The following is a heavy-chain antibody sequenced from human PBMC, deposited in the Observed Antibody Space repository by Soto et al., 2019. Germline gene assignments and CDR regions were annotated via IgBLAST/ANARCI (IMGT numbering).Heavy chain of an antibody. J-gene: IGHJ3*02. CDR3: ANERVVVPAIWGGGGFDK. D-gene: IGHD2-21*02. Sequence: QVQLVESGGGVVQPGRSLRLSCAASGFTFSSYGMHWVRQAPGKGLEWVAVISYDGSNKYCADSVKGRFTISRNNSKNTLYLQLTSLRAADTAVYYCANERVVVPAIWGGGGFDKWGQGHWSPSLQ. CDR2: ISYDGSNK. V-gene: IGHV3-30*18. CDR1: GFTFSSYG.